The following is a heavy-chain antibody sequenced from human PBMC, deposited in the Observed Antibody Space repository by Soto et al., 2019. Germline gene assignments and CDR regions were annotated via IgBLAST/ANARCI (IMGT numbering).Heavy chain of an antibody. Sequence: EVQLLESGGGLVQPGGSLRLSCAASGFTFSNYAMSWVRQAPGKGLEWVSAISSSGDSPYYADSVKGRFTVSRDNSKNTLYLQMNSLRVEDTAIYYCARNTIPYPHYWGQGTLVTVSS. V-gene: IGHV3-23*01. D-gene: IGHD1-1*01. J-gene: IGHJ4*02. CDR2: ISSSGDSP. CDR3: ARNTIPYPHY. CDR1: GFTFSNYA.